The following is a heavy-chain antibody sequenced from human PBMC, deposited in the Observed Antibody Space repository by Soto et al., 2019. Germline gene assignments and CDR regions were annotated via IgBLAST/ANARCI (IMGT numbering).Heavy chain of an antibody. CDR1: GYNFTTYG. J-gene: IGHJ4*02. D-gene: IGHD6-19*01. CDR3: ARYQPYSTGYYYFDH. Sequence: QVQLVQSGAEVKKPGASVKVSCKTSGYNFTTYGVTWVRQAPGQGLEWMGWISGHNGHTNYAQTFKGRVTITTDTSTTTAYMELRSLRSDDTAVYYGARYQPYSTGYYYFDHWGQGTLAIVTS. V-gene: IGHV1-18*01. CDR2: ISGHNGHT.